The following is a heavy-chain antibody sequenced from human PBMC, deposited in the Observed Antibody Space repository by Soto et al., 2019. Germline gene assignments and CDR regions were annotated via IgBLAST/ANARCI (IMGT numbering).Heavy chain of an antibody. D-gene: IGHD2-8*01. Sequence: PSETLSLTCTVSGGSISSYYWSWIRQPPGKGLEWIGYIYYSGSTNYNPSLKSRVTISVDTSKNQFSLKLSSVTAADTAVYYCARQVVRYCTNGVCYKGDWFDPWGQGTLVTVSS. CDR2: IYYSGST. V-gene: IGHV4-59*08. CDR3: ARQVVRYCTNGVCYKGDWFDP. CDR1: GGSISSYY. J-gene: IGHJ5*02.